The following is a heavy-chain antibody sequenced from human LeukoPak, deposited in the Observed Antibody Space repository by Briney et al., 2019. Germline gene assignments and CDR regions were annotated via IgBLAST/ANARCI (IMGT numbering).Heavy chain of an antibody. D-gene: IGHD3-3*01. CDR1: GDSVSSNSAA. Sequence: SQTLSLTCAISGDSVSSNSAAWNWIRQSLSRGLEWLGRTYYRSKWFNDYAVSVQSRITINPDTSKNQFSLQLNSVTAEDTAVYYCTRFNSNTKWFDPWGQGTLVTVSS. V-gene: IGHV6-1*01. J-gene: IGHJ5*02. CDR2: TYYRSKWFN. CDR3: TRFNSNTKWFDP.